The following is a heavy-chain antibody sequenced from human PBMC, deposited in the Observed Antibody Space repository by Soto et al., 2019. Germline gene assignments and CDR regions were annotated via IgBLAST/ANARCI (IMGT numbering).Heavy chain of an antibody. CDR2: IIPIFGTA. J-gene: IGHJ6*02. Sequence: QVQLVQSGAEVKKPGSSVKVSCKASGGTFSRYAISWVRQAPGLVLEWMGGIIPIFGTANYAPKFQGRDTITADESTRTAYRERSSLRSEDTAVYYCARDEVVRGPTDYYYYGMDVWCQGTTVTVSS. D-gene: IGHD3-10*01. CDR1: GGTFSRYA. CDR3: ARDEVVRGPTDYYYYGMDV. V-gene: IGHV1-69*12.